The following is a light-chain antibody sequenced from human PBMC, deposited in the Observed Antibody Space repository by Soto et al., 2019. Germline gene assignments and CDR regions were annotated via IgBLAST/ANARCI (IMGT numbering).Light chain of an antibody. Sequence: QSALTQPASVSGTPGQTITTSCTGTSSDVGAYNYVSWYQQRPGKAPKLMIYGVSNRPSGVSHRFSGSKSDNTASLPISGLQTDDEADYSCSSYTSSRTLVFGTGTKVTVL. J-gene: IGLJ1*01. CDR3: SSYTSSRTLV. CDR2: GVS. V-gene: IGLV2-14*01. CDR1: SSDVGAYNY.